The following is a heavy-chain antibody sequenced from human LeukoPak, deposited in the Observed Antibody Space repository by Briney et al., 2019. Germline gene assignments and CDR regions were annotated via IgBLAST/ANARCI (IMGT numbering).Heavy chain of an antibody. CDR3: ARGAAAAPPGDWSFDI. V-gene: IGHV3-21*01. J-gene: IGHJ3*02. Sequence: PGGSLRLSCAASGFTFSSYAMSWVRQAPGKGLEWVSSISSSSSYIYYADSVKGRFTISRDNAKNSLYLQMNSLRAEDTAVYYCARGAAAAPPGDWSFDIWGQGTMVTVSS. CDR1: GFTFSSYA. D-gene: IGHD6-13*01. CDR2: ISSSSSYI.